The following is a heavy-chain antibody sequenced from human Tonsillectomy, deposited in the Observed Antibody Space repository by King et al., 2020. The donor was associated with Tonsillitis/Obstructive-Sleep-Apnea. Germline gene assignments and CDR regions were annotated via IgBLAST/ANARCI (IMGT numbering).Heavy chain of an antibody. D-gene: IGHD6-19*01. Sequence: HVQLVESGAEVKPPGASVRLPCKAYGYIFTSYSIHWVRQAPGQGLEWMGIVNPSGGSTTYAQMFQGRVTMARDTSTSTVYMELSSLRSEDTAVYYCASGIAVRNAFDIWGQGTVVTVSS. V-gene: IGHV1-46*01. CDR2: VNPSGGST. CDR1: GYIFTSYS. J-gene: IGHJ3*02. CDR3: ASGIAVRNAFDI.